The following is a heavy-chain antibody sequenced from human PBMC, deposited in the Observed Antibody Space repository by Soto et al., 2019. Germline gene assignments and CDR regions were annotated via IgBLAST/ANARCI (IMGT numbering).Heavy chain of an antibody. CDR2: IIPIFGTA. CDR3: ARGVSGYSYGPYYYYGMDV. D-gene: IGHD5-18*01. CDR1: GGTFSSYA. V-gene: IGHV1-69*01. Sequence: QVQLVQSGAEVKKPGSSVKVSCKASGGTFSSYAISWVRQAPGQGLEWMRGIIPIFGTANYAQKFQGRVTITADESTSTAYMELSSLRSEDTAVYYCARGVSGYSYGPYYYYGMDVWGQGTTVTVSS. J-gene: IGHJ6*02.